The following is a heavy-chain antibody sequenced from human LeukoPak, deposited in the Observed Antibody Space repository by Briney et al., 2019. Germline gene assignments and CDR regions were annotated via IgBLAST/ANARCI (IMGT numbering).Heavy chain of an antibody. V-gene: IGHV4-30-2*01. CDR2: IYHSGST. Sequence: PSQTLSLTCAVSGGSISSGGYSWSWIRQPPGKGLEWIGYIYHSGSTYYNPSLRSRVTISMDRSKSQFSLNLNSVTAADTAVYYCARADILTGYSYWYFDLWGRGTLVTVSS. CDR3: ARADILTGYSYWYFDL. CDR1: GGSISSGGYS. J-gene: IGHJ2*01. D-gene: IGHD3-9*01.